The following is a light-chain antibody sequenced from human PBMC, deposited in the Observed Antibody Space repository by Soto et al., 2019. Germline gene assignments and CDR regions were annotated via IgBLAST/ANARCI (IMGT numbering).Light chain of an antibody. CDR1: SNDVGRYYL. Sequence: QSALTQPASVSGSPGQSITISCTGTSNDVGRYYLVSWYQQDPGKAPKLMIYEGSKRPSGVSNRFSGSQSGNTASLTNSGLRAEDEADYYCCSYAGTSSYVFGTGTKLTVL. CDR2: EGS. V-gene: IGLV2-23*01. CDR3: CSYAGTSSYV. J-gene: IGLJ1*01.